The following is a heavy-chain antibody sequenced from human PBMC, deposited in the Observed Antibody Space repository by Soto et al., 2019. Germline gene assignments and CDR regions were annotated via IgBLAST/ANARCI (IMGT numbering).Heavy chain of an antibody. D-gene: IGHD5-12*01. Sequence: QLQLQESGSGLVKPSQTLSLTCAVSGGSISSGGYSWSWIRQPPGKGLEWIGYIYHSGSTYYNPSPQSRVTISVVRSKNQFSLKPSSVTAADTALYYCAAGGGLPRYYWGQGTLVTVSS. CDR2: IYHSGST. V-gene: IGHV4-30-2*01. CDR1: GGSISSGGYS. J-gene: IGHJ4*02. CDR3: AAGGGLPRYY.